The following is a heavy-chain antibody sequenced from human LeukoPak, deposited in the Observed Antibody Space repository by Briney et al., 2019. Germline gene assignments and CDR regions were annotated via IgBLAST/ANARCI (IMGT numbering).Heavy chain of an antibody. Sequence: SGTLSLTCTVSGGSISSYYWSWIRQPAGKGLEWIGRLYISGDPNYNPSLKSRVTMSLDTSKNQFSLKLSSVTAADAAVYYCARGVGAPWGYYFDYWGQGTLVTVSS. CDR1: GGSISSYY. D-gene: IGHD1-26*01. CDR2: LYISGDP. V-gene: IGHV4-4*07. CDR3: ARGVGAPWGYYFDY. J-gene: IGHJ4*02.